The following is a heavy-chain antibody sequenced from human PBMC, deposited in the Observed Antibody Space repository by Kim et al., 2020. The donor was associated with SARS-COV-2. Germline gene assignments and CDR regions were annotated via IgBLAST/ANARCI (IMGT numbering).Heavy chain of an antibody. CDR2: ISYDGSNK. D-gene: IGHD2-2*01. J-gene: IGHJ5*02. CDR1: GFTFSSYG. CDR3: AKDPGGYCSSTSCYASWFDP. Sequence: GGSLRLSCAASGFTFSSYGMHWVRQAPGKGLEWVAVISYDGSNKYYADSVKGRFTISRDNSKNTLYLQMNSLRAEDTAVYYCAKDPGGYCSSTSCYASWFDPWGQGTLVTVSS. V-gene: IGHV3-30*18.